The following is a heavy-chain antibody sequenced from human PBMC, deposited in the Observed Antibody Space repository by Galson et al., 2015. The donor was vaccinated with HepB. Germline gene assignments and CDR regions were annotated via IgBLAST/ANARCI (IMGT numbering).Heavy chain of an antibody. CDR1: GFTFSSYA. Sequence: SLRLSCAASGFTFSSYAMSWVLQAPGKGLEWVSAISGSGGSTYYADSVKGRFTISRDNSKNTLYLQMNSLRAEDTAVYYCAKDGLGYSSGWPYFDYWGQGTLVTVSS. CDR3: AKDGLGYSSGWPYFDY. V-gene: IGHV3-23*01. D-gene: IGHD6-19*01. J-gene: IGHJ4*02. CDR2: ISGSGGST.